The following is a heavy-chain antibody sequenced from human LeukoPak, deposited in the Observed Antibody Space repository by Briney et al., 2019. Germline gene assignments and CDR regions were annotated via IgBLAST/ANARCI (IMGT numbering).Heavy chain of an antibody. Sequence: GGSLRLSCAASGFTFSSSAMSWVRQAPGKGLEWVSAISNNGGYTYYADSVQGRFTISRDNSTSTLCLQMNSLRAEDTAVYYCAKQLGYCSDGSCYFPYWGQGTLVTVSS. J-gene: IGHJ4*02. V-gene: IGHV3-23*01. D-gene: IGHD2-15*01. CDR2: ISNNGGYT. CDR3: AKQLGYCSDGSCYFPY. CDR1: GFTFSSSA.